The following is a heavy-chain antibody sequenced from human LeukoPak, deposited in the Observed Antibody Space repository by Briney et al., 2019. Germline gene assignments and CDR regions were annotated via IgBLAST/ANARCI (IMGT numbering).Heavy chain of an antibody. J-gene: IGHJ3*02. CDR1: GFTFSNYG. Sequence: GRSLRLSCAASGFTFSNYGMHWVRQAPGKGLEWVAVIWYDGSNKYYADSVKGRFTISRDNSKNTLYLQMNSLRAEDTAVYYCARDPMATTRAIAFDIWGQGTTVTVSS. CDR2: IWYDGSNK. CDR3: ARDPMATTRAIAFDI. V-gene: IGHV3-33*01. D-gene: IGHD5-24*01.